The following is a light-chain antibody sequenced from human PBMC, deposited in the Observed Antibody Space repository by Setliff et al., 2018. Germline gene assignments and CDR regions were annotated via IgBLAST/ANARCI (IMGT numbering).Light chain of an antibody. J-gene: IGLJ1*01. CDR3: CSYVRGSADV. Sequence: QSALTQPASVSGSLGQSITISCTGTSNDVGGYNYVSWYKQHPGEAPQLMIYAVTKRPSGVSNRFSGSKSGKAASLTISGLQAEDEADYYCCSYVRGSADVFGTGTKVTV. V-gene: IGLV2-14*03. CDR2: AVT. CDR1: SNDVGGYNY.